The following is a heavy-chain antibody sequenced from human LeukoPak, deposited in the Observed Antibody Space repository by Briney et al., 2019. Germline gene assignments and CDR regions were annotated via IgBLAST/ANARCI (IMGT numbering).Heavy chain of an antibody. CDR3: ARALGSSSWYHTDY. Sequence: GASVKVSCKASGYTFTSYGISWVRQAPGQGLEWMGWISAYNGNTNYAQKLQGRVTMTTDTSTSTAHMELRSLRSDDTAVYYCARALGSSSWYHTDYWGQGTLVTVSS. CDR2: ISAYNGNT. D-gene: IGHD6-13*01. J-gene: IGHJ4*02. CDR1: GYTFTSYG. V-gene: IGHV1-18*01.